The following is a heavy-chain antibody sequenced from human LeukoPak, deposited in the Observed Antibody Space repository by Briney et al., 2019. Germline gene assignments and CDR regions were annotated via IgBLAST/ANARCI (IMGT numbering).Heavy chain of an antibody. CDR3: ARRRGWEQIFDY. CDR2: IYYSGST. J-gene: IGHJ4*02. Sequence: SETLSLTCTVSGGSISSYYWSWIRLPPGKGLEWIGYIYYSGSTNYNPSLKSRVTISVDTSKNQFSLKLSSVTAADTAVYYCARRRGWEQIFDYWGQGTLVTVSS. D-gene: IGHD1-26*01. V-gene: IGHV4-59*01. CDR1: GGSISSYY.